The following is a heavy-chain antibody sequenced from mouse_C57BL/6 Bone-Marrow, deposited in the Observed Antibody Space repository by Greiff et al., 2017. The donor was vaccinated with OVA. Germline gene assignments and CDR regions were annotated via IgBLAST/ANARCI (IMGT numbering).Heavy chain of an antibody. D-gene: IGHD4-1*01. CDR3: ARSGRTGTGFAY. CDR2: INPSNGGT. V-gene: IGHV1-53*01. CDR1: GYTFTSYW. J-gene: IGHJ3*01. Sequence: VKLQQPGTELVKPGASVKLSCKASGYTFTSYWMHWVKQRPGQGLEWIGNINPSNGGTNYNEKFKSKATLTVDKSSSTAYMQLSSLTSEDSAVYYCARSGRTGTGFAYWGQGTLVTVSA.